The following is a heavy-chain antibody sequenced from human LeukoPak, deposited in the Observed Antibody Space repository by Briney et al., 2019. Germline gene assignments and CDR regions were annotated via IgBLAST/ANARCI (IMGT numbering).Heavy chain of an antibody. Sequence: GASVKVSCKASGYTFTSYDINWVRQATGQGLEWMGWMNPNSGNTGYAQKFQGRVTMTRNTSISTAYMELSSLRSEDTAVYYCARVGIAVAPGFYGMDVWGQGTTVTVSS. V-gene: IGHV1-8*01. D-gene: IGHD6-19*01. CDR3: ARVGIAVAPGFYGMDV. CDR1: GYTFTSYD. J-gene: IGHJ6*02. CDR2: MNPNSGNT.